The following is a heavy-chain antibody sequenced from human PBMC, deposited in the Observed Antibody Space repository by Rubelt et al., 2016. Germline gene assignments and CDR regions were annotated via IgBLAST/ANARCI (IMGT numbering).Heavy chain of an antibody. D-gene: IGHD5-24*01. V-gene: IGHV4-31*03. Sequence: QVQLQESGPGLVKPSQTLSLTCTVSGGSISSGGYYWSWIRQHPGKGLEWIGYIYYSGSTYYNPPRKGGVTHSVKTLRNQLSLRRSSVTAAETALYYCARRMATNSRAIDYWGQGTLVTVSS. J-gene: IGHJ4*02. CDR2: IYYSGST. CDR3: ARRMATNSRAIDY. CDR1: GGSISSGGYY.